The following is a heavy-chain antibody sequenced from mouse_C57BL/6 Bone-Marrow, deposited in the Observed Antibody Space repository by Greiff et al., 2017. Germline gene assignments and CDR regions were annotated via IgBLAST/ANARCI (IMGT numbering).Heavy chain of an antibody. CDR3: ARRGLLLRYFDY. CDR2: IYPGSGST. D-gene: IGHD2-3*01. CDR1: GYTFTSYW. J-gene: IGHJ2*01. Sequence: VQLQQPGAELVKPGASVKMSCKASGYTFTSYWITWVKQRPGQGLEWIGDIYPGSGSTNYNEKFKSKATLTVDTSSSTAYMQLSSLTSEDSAVYYCARRGLLLRYFDYWGQGTTLTVSS. V-gene: IGHV1-55*01.